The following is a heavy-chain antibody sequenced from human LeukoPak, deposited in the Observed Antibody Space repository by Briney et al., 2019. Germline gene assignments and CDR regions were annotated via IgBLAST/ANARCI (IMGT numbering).Heavy chain of an antibody. J-gene: IGHJ6*03. V-gene: IGHV1-69*05. Sequence: GASVKVSCKASGGTFSSYAISWVRQAPGQGLEWMGGIIPIFGTANYAQKFQGRVTITTDESTSTAYMELSSLRSEDTAVYYCASRKWEPQYYYYMDAWGKGTTVTVSS. CDR2: IIPIFGTA. D-gene: IGHD1-26*01. CDR1: GGTFSSYA. CDR3: ASRKWEPQYYYYMDA.